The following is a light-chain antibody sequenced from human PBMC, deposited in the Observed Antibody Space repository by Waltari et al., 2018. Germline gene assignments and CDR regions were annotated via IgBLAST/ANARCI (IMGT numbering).Light chain of an antibody. CDR3: QQYSSFPRT. Sequence: DIQMTQSPSTLSASVGDIVTLTCRASQSISTWLAWYQQKPGRAPKLLIYKASSLESGVPSRFSGSGSGTEFTLTISSLQPDDFATYYCQQYSSFPRTFGQGIKVEIK. CDR1: QSISTW. V-gene: IGKV1-5*03. CDR2: KAS. J-gene: IGKJ1*01.